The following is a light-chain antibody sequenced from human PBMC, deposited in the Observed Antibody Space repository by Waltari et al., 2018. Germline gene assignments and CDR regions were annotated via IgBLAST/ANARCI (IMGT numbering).Light chain of an antibody. CDR1: QSITRW. V-gene: IGKV1-5*03. J-gene: IGKJ4*01. Sequence: DIQMTQSPSTLSASVGDRVTITCQTSQSITRWFAWYQQKPGKAPKLLISKASSLENGVPSRFGGSRYGTEFPVTITSLEPGDSATFYCQHYSNYPTTFGGGTRVEIK. CDR3: QHYSNYPTT. CDR2: KAS.